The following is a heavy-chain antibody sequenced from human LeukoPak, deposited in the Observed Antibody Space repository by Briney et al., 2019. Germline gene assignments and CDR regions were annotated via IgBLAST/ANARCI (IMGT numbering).Heavy chain of an antibody. CDR2: IYHSGST. Sequence: SETLSLTCTVSGYSISSGYYWGWIRQPPGKGLEWIGSIYHSGSTYYNPSLKSRLTIPVDTSKNQSSLKLSSVTAADTAVYYCARAAIRLPNHNWCDPWGQGTLVTVSS. J-gene: IGHJ5*02. CDR1: GYSISSGYY. V-gene: IGHV4-38-2*02. CDR3: ARAAIRLPNHNWCDP. D-gene: IGHD5/OR15-5a*01.